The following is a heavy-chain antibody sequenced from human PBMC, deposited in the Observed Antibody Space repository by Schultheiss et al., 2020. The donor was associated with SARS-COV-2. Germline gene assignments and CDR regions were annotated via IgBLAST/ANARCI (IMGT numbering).Heavy chain of an antibody. CDR2: INHSGST. J-gene: IGHJ5*02. Sequence: SETLSLTCTVSGGSISSSSYYWGWIRQPPGKGLEWIGEINHSGSTNYNPSLKSRVTISVDTSKNQFSLKLSSVTAADTAVYYCARTANYYDSSAANWFDPWGQGTLVTVSS. CDR3: ARTANYYDSSAANWFDP. D-gene: IGHD3-22*01. V-gene: IGHV4-39*07. CDR1: GGSISSSSYY.